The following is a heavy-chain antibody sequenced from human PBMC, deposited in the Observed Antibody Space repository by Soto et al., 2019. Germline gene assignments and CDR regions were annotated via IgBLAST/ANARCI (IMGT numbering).Heavy chain of an antibody. CDR3: GKGNYYDQCVFNI. D-gene: IGHD3-22*01. J-gene: IGHJ3*02. CDR1: GFTFSSYG. CDR2: ISYDGSNK. V-gene: IGHV3-30*03. Sequence: VGSLRLSCAASGFTFSSYGMHWVRQAPGKGLEWVAVISYDGSNKYYADSVKGRFTISRDNSKNTLYLQMNSLRAEDTAVYYCGKGNYYDQCVFNIWGQGKMVPVS.